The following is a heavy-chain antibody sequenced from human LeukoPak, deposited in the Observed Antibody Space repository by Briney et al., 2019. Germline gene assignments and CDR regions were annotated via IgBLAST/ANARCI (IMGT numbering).Heavy chain of an antibody. CDR2: ISGSGGST. J-gene: IGHJ4*02. Sequence: GGSLRLACAASGFTFSSYAMSWVRQAPGKGLEWVSAISGSGGSTYYADSVKGRFTISRDNPKNTLYLQMNSLRAEDTAVYYCAKVTIAAAGRLYWGQGTLVTVSS. D-gene: IGHD6-13*01. V-gene: IGHV3-23*01. CDR3: AKVTIAAAGRLY. CDR1: GFTFSSYA.